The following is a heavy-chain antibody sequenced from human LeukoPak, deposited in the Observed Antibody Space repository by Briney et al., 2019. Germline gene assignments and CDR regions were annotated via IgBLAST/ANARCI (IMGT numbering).Heavy chain of an antibody. CDR3: ARDGYYDILTGYRRDIYYYYYGMDV. D-gene: IGHD3-9*01. V-gene: IGHV3-21*01. CDR2: ISSSSSYI. CDR1: GFTFSSYS. J-gene: IGHJ6*02. Sequence: GGSLRLSCAASGFTFSSYSMNWVRQAPGKGLEWVSSISSSSSYIYYADSAKGRFTSSRDNAKNSLYLQMNSLRAEDTAVYYCARDGYYDILTGYRRDIYYYYYGMDVWGQGTTVTVSS.